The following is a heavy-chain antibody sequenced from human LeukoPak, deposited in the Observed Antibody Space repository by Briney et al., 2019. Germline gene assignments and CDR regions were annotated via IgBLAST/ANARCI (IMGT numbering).Heavy chain of an antibody. CDR2: IKQEGSEK. Sequence: GGSLRLSCEASGFTFSSSAMSWVRQAPGKGLEWVANIKQEGSEKYYVDSVKRRFTISRDNAKNSLYLQMNSLRAEDTAVYYCARAGYIVVVPAASLFDPWGQGTLVTVSS. CDR3: ARAGYIVVVPAASLFDP. J-gene: IGHJ5*02. CDR1: GFTFSSSA. V-gene: IGHV3-7*01. D-gene: IGHD2-2*01.